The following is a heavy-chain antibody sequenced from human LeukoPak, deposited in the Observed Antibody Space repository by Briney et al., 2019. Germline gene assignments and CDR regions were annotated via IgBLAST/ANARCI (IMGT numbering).Heavy chain of an antibody. Sequence: GGSLRLSCAASGFTFSSYAMSWVRQAPGKGLEWVSAISGSGGSTYYADSVKGRFTISRDNSKNTLYMQMNSLRAEDTAVYYWAIRVGSGWSRFDYWGQGNLATVSS. CDR3: AIRVGSGWSRFDY. CDR1: GFTFSSYA. CDR2: ISGSGGST. D-gene: IGHD6-19*01. J-gene: IGHJ4*02. V-gene: IGHV3-23*01.